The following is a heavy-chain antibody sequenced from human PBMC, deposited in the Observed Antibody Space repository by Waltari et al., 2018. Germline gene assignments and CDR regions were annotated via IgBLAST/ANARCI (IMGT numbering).Heavy chain of an antibody. CDR1: GDILTNNW. CDR3: ARHPGSKSFPYYYYYGMDV. V-gene: IGHV5-51*01. Sequence: EVELVQSAAEVRKAGESLRISCKASGDILTNNWIAWVRQRPGKGLESMGIIYPGTSETRCSPSFRGQVTISVDKSIGTAYLQWSSLQASDTATYYCARHPGSKSFPYYYYYGMDVWGHGTTVTV. CDR2: IYPGTSET. J-gene: IGHJ6*02.